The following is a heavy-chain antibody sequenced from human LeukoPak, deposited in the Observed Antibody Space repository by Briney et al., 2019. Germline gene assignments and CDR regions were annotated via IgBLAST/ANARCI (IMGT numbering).Heavy chain of an antibody. J-gene: IGHJ4*02. D-gene: IGHD6-13*01. Sequence: SETLSLTCTVSGGSISSGGYYWSWIRQPPGKGLEWIGYIYHSGSTYYNPSLKSRVTISVDRSKNQFSLKVSSVTAADTAVYYCARVGSSSRIDYWGQGTLVTVSS. CDR3: ARVGSSSRIDY. CDR2: IYHSGST. V-gene: IGHV4-30-2*01. CDR1: GGSISSGGYY.